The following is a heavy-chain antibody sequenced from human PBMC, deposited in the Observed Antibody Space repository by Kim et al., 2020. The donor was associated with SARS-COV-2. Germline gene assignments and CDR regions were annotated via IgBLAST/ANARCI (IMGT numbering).Heavy chain of an antibody. J-gene: IGHJ4*02. D-gene: IGHD1-1*01. V-gene: IGHV4-31*03. Sequence: SETLSLTCTVSGGSISSGGYYWSWIRQHPGKGLEWIGYIYYSGSTYYNPSLKSRVTISVDTSKNQFSLKLSSVTATDTAVYYCARFQNFLQPVGPCYYFDYWGQGTLVTVSS. CDR2: IYYSGST. CDR1: GGSISSGGYY. CDR3: ARFQNFLQPVGPCYYFDY.